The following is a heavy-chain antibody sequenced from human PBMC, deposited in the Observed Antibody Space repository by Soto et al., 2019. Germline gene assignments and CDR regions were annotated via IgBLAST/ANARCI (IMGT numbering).Heavy chain of an antibody. J-gene: IGHJ4*02. V-gene: IGHV3-23*01. Sequence: EVQILESGGGLVQPGGSLRLSCAASGFPFSNYAMAWVRQAPGKGLEWVSAISGTTGHAFYADSVKDRFTISRDNPKNTLYLQMDSLRAEDTAVYHCARATSEYIWGSYFRYYEYWGQGTLVTVSS. CDR3: ARATSEYIWGSYFRYYEY. CDR1: GFPFSNYA. CDR2: ISGTTGHA. D-gene: IGHD3-16*01.